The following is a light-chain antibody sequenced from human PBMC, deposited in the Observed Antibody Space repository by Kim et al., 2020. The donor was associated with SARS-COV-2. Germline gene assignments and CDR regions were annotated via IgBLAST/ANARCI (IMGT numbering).Light chain of an antibody. CDR3: QSYDSSLGGLV. CDR1: RSNIGAGDD. Sequence: QRTTTSGTQGRSNIGAGDDVPWYQHNYRTAPKLLIYGKSYRPSGVPDLFSGSKSGTSASLAITGLQAEDEADYYCQSYDSSLGGLVFGGGTQLTVL. J-gene: IGLJ3*02. CDR2: GKS. V-gene: IGLV1-40*01.